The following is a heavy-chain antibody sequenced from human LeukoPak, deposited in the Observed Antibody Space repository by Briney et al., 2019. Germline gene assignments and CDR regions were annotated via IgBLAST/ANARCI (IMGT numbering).Heavy chain of an antibody. CDR3: AKTDWLDY. J-gene: IGHJ4*02. CDR2: INNDGSTT. V-gene: IGHV3-74*01. D-gene: IGHD3-9*01. CDR1: GFTFRNYW. Sequence: GGSLRLSCAASGFTFRNYWMHWVRQAPGKGLVWVSRINNDGSTTAYADSVKGRFTISRDNAKNTLYLQMDSLRAEDTAVYYCAKTDWLDYWGQGTLVTVSS.